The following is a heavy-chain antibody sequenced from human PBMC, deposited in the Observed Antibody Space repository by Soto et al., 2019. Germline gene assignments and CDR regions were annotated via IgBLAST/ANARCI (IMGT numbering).Heavy chain of an antibody. V-gene: IGHV3-48*02. CDR1: GFTFSSYS. CDR3: ARDGHYYDSSGYYYTGLFDY. Sequence: GGSLRLSCAASGFTFSSYSMNWVRQAPGKGLEWVSYISSSSSTIYYAGSVKGRFTISRDNAKNSLYLQMNSLRDEDTAVYYCARDGHYYDSSGYYYTGLFDYWGQGTLVTVSS. J-gene: IGHJ4*02. CDR2: ISSSSSTI. D-gene: IGHD3-22*01.